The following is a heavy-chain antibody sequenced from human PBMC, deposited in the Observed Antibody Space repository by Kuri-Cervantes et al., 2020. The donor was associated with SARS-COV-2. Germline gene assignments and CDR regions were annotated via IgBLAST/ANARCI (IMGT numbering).Heavy chain of an antibody. Sequence: SETLSLTCTVSGYSISSGYYWGWIRQPPGKGLEWIGSIYHSGSTYYNPSLKSRVTMSVDTSTNQFSLKLSSVTAADTAVYYCARDYDFWSGSGAFDIWGQGTMVTVSS. CDR3: ARDYDFWSGSGAFDI. D-gene: IGHD3-3*01. CDR2: IYHSGST. V-gene: IGHV4-38-2*02. J-gene: IGHJ3*02. CDR1: GYSISSGYY.